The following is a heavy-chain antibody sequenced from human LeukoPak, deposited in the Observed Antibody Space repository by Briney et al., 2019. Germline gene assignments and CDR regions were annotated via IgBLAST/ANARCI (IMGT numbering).Heavy chain of an antibody. D-gene: IGHD3-10*01. Sequence: ASVKVSCKASGYTFTSYYMHWVRQAPGQGLEWMGIINPSGGSTSYAQKFQGRVTMTRDTSTSTDYMELSSLRSEDTAVYYCASLGYGSGKYDYWGQGTLVTVSS. V-gene: IGHV1-46*01. J-gene: IGHJ4*02. CDR1: GYTFTSYY. CDR3: ASLGYGSGKYDY. CDR2: INPSGGST.